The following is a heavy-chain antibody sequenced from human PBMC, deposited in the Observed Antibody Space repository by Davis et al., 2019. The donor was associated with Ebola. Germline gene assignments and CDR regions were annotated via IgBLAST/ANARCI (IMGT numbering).Heavy chain of an antibody. V-gene: IGHV3-73*01. CDR1: GFTFSGSA. D-gene: IGHD3-10*01. J-gene: IGHJ6*02. Sequence: PGGSLRLSCAASGFTFSGSAMHWVRQASGKGLEWVGRIRSKANSYATAYAASVKGRFTISRDDSKNTAYLQMNSLKTEDTAVYYCTLYYHGSDYYYGMDVWGQGTTVTVSS. CDR2: IRSKANSYAT. CDR3: TLYYHGSDYYYGMDV.